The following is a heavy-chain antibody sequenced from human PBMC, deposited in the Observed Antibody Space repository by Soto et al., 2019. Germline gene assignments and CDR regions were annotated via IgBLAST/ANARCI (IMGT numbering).Heavy chain of an antibody. Sequence: QVQLQESGPGLVKPSGTLSLTCAVSGGSISSSNWWSWVHQPPGKGLEWIGEIYHSGSTNYNPSLKTRGPRSVDKSKNHCSLKLSSVTAADTALYYCARDRVRDGYNFDYWGQGTLVTVSS. V-gene: IGHV4-4*02. CDR1: GGSISSSNW. CDR2: IYHSGST. CDR3: ARDRVRDGYNFDY. D-gene: IGHD5-12*01. J-gene: IGHJ4*02.